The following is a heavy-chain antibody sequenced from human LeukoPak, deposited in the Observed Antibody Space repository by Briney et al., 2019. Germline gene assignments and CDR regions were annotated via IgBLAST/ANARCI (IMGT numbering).Heavy chain of an antibody. J-gene: IGHJ4*02. CDR3: ARGYCTNGVCYPLDY. D-gene: IGHD2-8*01. V-gene: IGHV4-61*02. Sequence: SQTLSLTCTVSGGSISSGSYYWSWIRQPAGKGLEWIGRIYTSGSTNYNPSLKSRVTISVDTSKNQFSLKLSSVTAADTAVYYCARGYCTNGVCYPLDYWGQGTLVTVPS. CDR1: GGSISSGSYY. CDR2: IYTSGST.